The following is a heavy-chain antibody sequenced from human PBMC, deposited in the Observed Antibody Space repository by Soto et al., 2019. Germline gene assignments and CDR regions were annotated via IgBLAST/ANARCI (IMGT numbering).Heavy chain of an antibody. CDR2: NTSSSDIV. CDR1: GFTFSSYS. Sequence: GGSLRLSCAASGFTFSSYSMNWVRQALGKGLEWISYNTSSSDIVQYADSVKGRFTISRDNAKSSLYLQMNSLRAEDRAVYYCARDLLWAFEIWGQGTMVTVSS. V-gene: IGHV3-48*01. J-gene: IGHJ3*02. CDR3: ARDLLWAFEI.